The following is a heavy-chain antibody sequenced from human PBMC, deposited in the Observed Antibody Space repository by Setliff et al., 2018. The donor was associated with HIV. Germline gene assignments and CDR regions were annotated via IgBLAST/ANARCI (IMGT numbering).Heavy chain of an antibody. D-gene: IGHD2-21*02. CDR2: IYHSGST. V-gene: IGHV4-38-2*01. CDR1: DYSINSGYY. CDR3: ARHDGTYCGGDCYLLGYFDL. J-gene: IGHJ2*01. Sequence: NPSETLSLTCAVSDYSINSGYYWGWIRQPPGKGLEWIGSIYHSGSTYYNPSLKGRVTISVDTSKNQFSLNLSSVTAADTAVYYCARHDGTYCGGDCYLLGYFDLWGRGTLVTVSS.